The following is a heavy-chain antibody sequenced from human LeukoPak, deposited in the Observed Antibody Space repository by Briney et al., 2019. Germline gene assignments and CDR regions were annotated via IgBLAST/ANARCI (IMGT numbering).Heavy chain of an antibody. V-gene: IGHV3-23*01. CDR3: AKDSSGFGELFHIGDSFDY. D-gene: IGHD3-10*01. CDR1: GFTFSSYG. J-gene: IGHJ4*02. CDR2: ISGSGGST. Sequence: PGGSLRLSCAASGFTFSSYGMSWVRQAPGKGLEWVSAISGSGGSTYYADSVKGRFTISRDNSKNTLYLQMNSLRAEDTAVYYCAKDSSGFGELFHIGDSFDYWGQGTLVTVSS.